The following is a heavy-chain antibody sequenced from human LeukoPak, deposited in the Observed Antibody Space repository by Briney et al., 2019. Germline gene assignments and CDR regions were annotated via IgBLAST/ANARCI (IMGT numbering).Heavy chain of an antibody. J-gene: IGHJ4*02. CDR2: IYYSGST. CDR3: ARRQYYDTLDY. D-gene: IGHD3-9*01. V-gene: IGHV4-39*01. CDR1: GGSISSSSYY. Sequence: KPSETLSLTCTVSGGSISSSSYYWGWIRQPPGKGLEWIGSIYYSGSTYYNPSLKSRVTISVDTSKNQFSLKLSSVTAADTAVYYCARRQYYDTLDYWDQGTLVTVSS.